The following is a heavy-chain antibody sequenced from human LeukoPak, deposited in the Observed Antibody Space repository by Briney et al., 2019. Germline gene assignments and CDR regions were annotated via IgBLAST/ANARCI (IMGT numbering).Heavy chain of an antibody. D-gene: IGHD3-10*01. V-gene: IGHV4-34*01. CDR3: ASTSMVRGPYNWFDP. Sequence: SETLSLTCAVYGGSFSGYYWSWIRQPPGKGLEWIGEINHSGSTNYNPSLKSRVTISVDTSKNQFSLKLSSVTAADTAVYYCASTSMVRGPYNWFDPWGQGTLVTVSS. CDR1: GGSFSGYY. CDR2: INHSGST. J-gene: IGHJ5*02.